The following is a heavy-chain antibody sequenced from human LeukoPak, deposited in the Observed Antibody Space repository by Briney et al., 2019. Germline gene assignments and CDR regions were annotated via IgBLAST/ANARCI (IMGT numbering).Heavy chain of an antibody. CDR2: INYSGST. D-gene: IGHD2-15*01. V-gene: IGHV4-34*01. J-gene: IGHJ4*02. CDR3: ASQGKDCSGGSCYSGVRYFDY. CDR1: GGSFSGYY. Sequence: SETLSLTCAVYGGSFSGYYWSWIRQPTGKGLEWIGEINYSGSTNYNPSLKSRVTISVDTSKNQFSLKLSSVTAADTAVYYCASQGKDCSGGSCYSGVRYFDYWGQGTLVTVSS.